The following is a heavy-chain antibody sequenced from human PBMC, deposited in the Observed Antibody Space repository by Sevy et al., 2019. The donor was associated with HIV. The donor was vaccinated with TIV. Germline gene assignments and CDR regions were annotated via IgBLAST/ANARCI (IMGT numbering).Heavy chain of an antibody. V-gene: IGHV4-59*08. CDR3: ARRNDFDI. J-gene: IGHJ3*02. CDR2: VYYTGGT. CDR1: GGSINSDH. Sequence: SETLSLTCTVSGGSINSDHWNWIRQPPGKGLGWIGYVYYTGGTNYNPSLKNRVTISVDRTKNQFSLKLTSVTAADTAVYYCARRNDFDIWGQGTMVTVS.